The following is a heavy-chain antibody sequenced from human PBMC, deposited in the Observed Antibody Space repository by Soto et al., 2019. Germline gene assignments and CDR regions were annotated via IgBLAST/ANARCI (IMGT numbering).Heavy chain of an antibody. CDR1: GVTVNSYA. J-gene: IGHJ4*02. D-gene: IGHD3-10*01. V-gene: IGHV3-23*01. CDR2: ISGSGGST. Sequence: RASRRLSGAASGVTVNSYAMSWVRQAPGKGMEWVSAISGSGGSTYYADSVKGRFTISRDNSKNTLYLQMNSLRAEDTAVYYCAKDWFRFDYWGQGTLVTVSS. CDR3: AKDWFRFDY.